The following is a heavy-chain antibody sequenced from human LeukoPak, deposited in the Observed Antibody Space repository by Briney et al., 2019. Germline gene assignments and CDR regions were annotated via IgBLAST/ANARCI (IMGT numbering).Heavy chain of an antibody. CDR1: GGSISSSNYH. V-gene: IGHV4-39*01. CDR3: ARTPRRGYSGYDKYYFDY. Sequence: SETLSLICTVSGGSISSSNYHWGWIRQPPGKGLEWIGSNYYSGNTYYNPSLKSRVTISVDTSKNQFSLKLSSVTAADTAVCYCARTPRRGYSGYDKYYFDYWGQGTLVTVSS. D-gene: IGHD5-12*01. J-gene: IGHJ4*02. CDR2: NYYSGNT.